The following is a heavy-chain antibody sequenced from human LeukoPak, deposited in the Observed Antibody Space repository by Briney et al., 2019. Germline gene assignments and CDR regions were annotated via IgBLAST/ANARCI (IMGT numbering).Heavy chain of an antibody. J-gene: IGHJ4*02. D-gene: IGHD5-24*01. CDR1: GGSISSYF. CDR2: ISHSGST. Sequence: SETLSLTCTVSGGSISSYFWSWIRQPPGKGLEWIGYISHSGSTNYNPSLKSRVTISVDTSKNQFSLKLSSVTAADTAVYYCATGDGYNSFDYWGQGTLVTVSS. V-gene: IGHV4-59*12. CDR3: ATGDGYNSFDY.